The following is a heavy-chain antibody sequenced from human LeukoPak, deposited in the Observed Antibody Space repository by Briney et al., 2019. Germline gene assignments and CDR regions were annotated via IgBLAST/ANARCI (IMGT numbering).Heavy chain of an antibody. CDR3: ARDHYYDGRGRFDP. CDR1: GGSVTTGTDH. CDR2: VYFDRAT. V-gene: IGHV4-39*07. Sequence: PSETLSLTCIVSGGSVTTGTDHWAWIRQPPGNGLGLIGSVYFDRATHYNRSVQRRVAISVDTSKNQYSLKLSSVTAADTAVYYCARDHYYDGRGRFDPWGQGILVTVSS. J-gene: IGHJ5*02. D-gene: IGHD3-16*01.